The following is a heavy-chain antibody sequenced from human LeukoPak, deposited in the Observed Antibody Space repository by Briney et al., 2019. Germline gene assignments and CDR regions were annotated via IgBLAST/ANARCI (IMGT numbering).Heavy chain of an antibody. D-gene: IGHD3-22*01. CDR2: IIPIFGTA. V-gene: IGHV1-69*05. J-gene: IGHJ4*02. CDR3: ARIPTYDSSGYHYENDDY. CDR1: GGTFSSYA. Sequence: ASVKVSCKASGGTFSSYAISWVRQAPGQGLEWMGGIIPIFGTANYAQKFQGRVTITTDESTSTAYMELSSLRSEDTAVYYCARIPTYDSSGYHYENDDYWGQGTLVTVSS.